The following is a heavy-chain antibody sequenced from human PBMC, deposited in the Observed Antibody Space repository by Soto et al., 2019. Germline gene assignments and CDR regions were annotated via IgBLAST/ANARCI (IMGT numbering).Heavy chain of an antibody. CDR3: ASSYSSSSDLDY. V-gene: IGHV3-33*01. D-gene: IGHD6-6*01. CDR2: IWYDGSNK. J-gene: IGHJ4*02. Sequence: GGSLRLSCAASGFTFSSYGMHWVRQAPGKGLEWVAVIWYDGSNKYYADSVKGRFTISRDNSKNTLYLQMNSLRAEDTAVYYCASSYSSSSDLDYWGQGTLVTVSS. CDR1: GFTFSSYG.